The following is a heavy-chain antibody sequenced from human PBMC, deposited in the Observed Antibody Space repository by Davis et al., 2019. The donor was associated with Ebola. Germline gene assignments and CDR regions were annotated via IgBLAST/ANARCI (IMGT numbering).Heavy chain of an antibody. J-gene: IGHJ4*02. D-gene: IGHD3-22*01. CDR3: AKGNRVTYQYDSSDDY. V-gene: IGHV3-23*01. CDR1: GFTFRSYA. CDR2: ISGSGGNT. Sequence: GESLKISCAASGFTFRSYAMSWVRQAPGKGLEWVSYISGSGGNTYYADSVKGRFTISRDNSKSTLYLQMNSLRADDTAVYYCAKGNRVTYQYDSSDDYWGQGTLVTVSS.